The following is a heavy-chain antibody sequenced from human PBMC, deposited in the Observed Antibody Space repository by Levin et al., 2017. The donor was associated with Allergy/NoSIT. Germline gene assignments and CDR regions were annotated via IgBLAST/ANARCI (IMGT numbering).Heavy chain of an antibody. D-gene: IGHD3-10*01. CDR3: ARDFYEGSGGPRGYGMDV. J-gene: IGHJ6*02. Sequence: KAGGSLRLSCLASGFTFTNYSMNWVRQAPGKGLEWVSSISSSSTYTYYSDSVTGRFTISRDNAQNSLFLQMNALRADDTAVYYCARDFYEGSGGPRGYGMDVWGQGTTVTVSS. CDR2: ISSSSTYT. V-gene: IGHV3-21*01. CDR1: GFTFTNYS.